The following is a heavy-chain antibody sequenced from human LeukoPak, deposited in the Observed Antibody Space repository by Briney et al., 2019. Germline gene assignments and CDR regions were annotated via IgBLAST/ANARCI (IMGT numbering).Heavy chain of an antibody. V-gene: IGHV1-18*04. CDR2: ISGFNGHT. CDR1: GYTFSNYG. CDR3: ARAPRAYFDY. J-gene: IGHJ4*02. Sequence: ASVKVSCKASGYTFSNYGMSWVRQAPGHGLEWMGWISGFNGHTKYSQKSQGRVTMTTDTSTSTAYMEVRSLRSDDTAVYYCARAPRAYFDYWGQGTLVTVSS.